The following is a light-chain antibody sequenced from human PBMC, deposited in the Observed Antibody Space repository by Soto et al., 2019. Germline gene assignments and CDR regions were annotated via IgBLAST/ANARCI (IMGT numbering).Light chain of an antibody. CDR1: LSISTY. CDR2: TAS. Sequence: IPTTPSPSTLSASVGDRATITCRASLSISTYLAWYQQKPGKAPKLLISTASSLEIGVASRFSGSGSGTAFPLTISSLQPDDVATYCCQQYNRYRWTFGLGTKVE. J-gene: IGKJ1*01. V-gene: IGKV1-5*03. CDR3: QQYNRYRWT.